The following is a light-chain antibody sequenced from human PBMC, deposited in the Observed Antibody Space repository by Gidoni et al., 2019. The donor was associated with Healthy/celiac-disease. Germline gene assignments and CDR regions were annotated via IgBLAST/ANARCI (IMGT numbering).Light chain of an antibody. J-gene: IGKJ2*01. CDR3: QQLNSYPHT. CDR1: QGISSY. CDR2: AAS. V-gene: IGKV1-9*01. Sequence: DIQLTQSPSFLSASVGDRVTITCRASQGISSYLAWYQQKPGKAPKLLIYAASTLQSGVPSRSSGSGSGTEFTLTISSLQPEDFATYYCQQLNSYPHTFXQXTKLEIK.